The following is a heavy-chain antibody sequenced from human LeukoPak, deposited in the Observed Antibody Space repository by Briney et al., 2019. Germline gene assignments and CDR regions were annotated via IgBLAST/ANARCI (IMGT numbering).Heavy chain of an antibody. J-gene: IGHJ4*02. CDR3: ARHGDYGETGH. CDR2: IYTSGST. D-gene: IGHD4-17*01. CDR1: GVSISSYY. Sequence: SETLSLTCTVSGVSISSYYWSWIRQPAGKGLEWIGRIYTSGSTNYNPSLKSRVTMSVDTSKNQISLKVNSVTAADTAVYYCARHGDYGETGHWGQGTLVTVSS. V-gene: IGHV4-4*07.